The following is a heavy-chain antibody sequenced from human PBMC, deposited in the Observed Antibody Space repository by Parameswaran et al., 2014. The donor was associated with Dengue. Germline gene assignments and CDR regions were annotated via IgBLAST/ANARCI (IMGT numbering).Heavy chain of an antibody. V-gene: IGHV4-34*01. Sequence: RWIRQPPGKGLEWIGEINHSGSTNYNPSLKSRVTISVDTSKNQFSLKLSSVTAADTAVYYCARINKPWHYDFWSGYWFDPWGQGTLVTVSS. D-gene: IGHD3-3*01. CDR2: INHSGST. CDR3: ARINKPWHYDFWSGYWFDP. J-gene: IGHJ5*02.